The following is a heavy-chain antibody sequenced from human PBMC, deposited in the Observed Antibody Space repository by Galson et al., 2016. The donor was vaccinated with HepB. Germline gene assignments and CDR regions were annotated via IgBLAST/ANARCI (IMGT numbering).Heavy chain of an antibody. CDR2: IWYDGSLK. Sequence: SLRLSCAASGFIFSSYAMHWVRQAPGKGLEWVAVIWYDGSLKYYADSVKGRFTIYRDNSKNTLYLQMNSLRAEETAVYYCARDYRSIPPAYYFDYWGPGTLVTVSS. CDR1: GFIFSSYA. J-gene: IGHJ4*02. D-gene: IGHD4-11*01. V-gene: IGHV3-33*01. CDR3: ARDYRSIPPAYYFDY.